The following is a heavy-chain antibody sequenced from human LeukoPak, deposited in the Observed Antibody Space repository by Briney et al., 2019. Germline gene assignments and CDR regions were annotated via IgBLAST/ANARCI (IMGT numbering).Heavy chain of an antibody. Sequence: GGSLRLSCVVSGFTVSSNYMTWVCQAPGKGLEWVSVINSGGSTYYADSVKGRFTISRDNSKNTLYLQMNSLRAEDTAVYYCARVDVWGQGTTVTVSS. V-gene: IGHV3-66*02. CDR2: INSGGST. CDR1: GFTVSSNY. J-gene: IGHJ6*02. CDR3: ARVDV.